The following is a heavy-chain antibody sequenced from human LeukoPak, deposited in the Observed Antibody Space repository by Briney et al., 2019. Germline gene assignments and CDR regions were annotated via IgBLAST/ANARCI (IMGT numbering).Heavy chain of an antibody. CDR1: GYIFTDYY. Sequence: GASVKVSCEASGYIFTDYYMHWVRQAPGQGLEWMGRINPNNGGTYYSQKFQGRVTMTRDTSITTAYMELSRLRSDDTAVYYCARAPAYCGGDCYFYWGQGTLVTVSS. CDR3: ARAPAYCGGDCYFY. J-gene: IGHJ4*02. V-gene: IGHV1-2*06. D-gene: IGHD2-21*02. CDR2: INPNNGGT.